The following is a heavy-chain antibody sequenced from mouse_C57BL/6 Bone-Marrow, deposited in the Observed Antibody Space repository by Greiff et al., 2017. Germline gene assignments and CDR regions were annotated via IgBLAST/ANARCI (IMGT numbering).Heavy chain of an antibody. CDR1: GYSITSGYY. CDR2: ISYDGSN. D-gene: IGHD1-1*01. Sequence: LQESGPGLVKPSQSLSLTCSVTGYSITSGYYWNWIRQFPGNKLEWMGYISYDGSNNYNPSLKNRISITRDTSKNQSFLKLNSVTTEDTATYYCARDDTTVAYWYFDVWGTGTTVTVSS. CDR3: ARDDTTVAYWYFDV. J-gene: IGHJ1*03. V-gene: IGHV3-6*01.